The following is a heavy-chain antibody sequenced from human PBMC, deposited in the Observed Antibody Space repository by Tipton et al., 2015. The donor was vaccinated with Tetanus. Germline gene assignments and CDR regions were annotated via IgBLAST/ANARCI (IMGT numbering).Heavy chain of an antibody. CDR1: GGSIRGGTFY. V-gene: IGHV4-39*01. J-gene: IGHJ4*02. D-gene: IGHD3-3*01. Sequence: LRLSCTVSGGSIRGGTFYWGWIRQPPGKGLEWIGSIYESGDTYYITSLKSRVTISVDTSKNQFSLNLNSMAAADTGVYYCARHQSGYFTPFDYWGQGNLVTVSS. CDR3: ARHQSGYFTPFDY. CDR2: IYESGDT.